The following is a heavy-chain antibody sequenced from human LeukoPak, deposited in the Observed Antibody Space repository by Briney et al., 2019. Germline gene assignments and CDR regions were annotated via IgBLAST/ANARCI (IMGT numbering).Heavy chain of an antibody. CDR2: IYTSGST. D-gene: IGHD3-10*01. CDR3: ARGGYYYGSGSHGLPDY. CDR1: GASISGYF. J-gene: IGHJ4*02. Sequence: PSETLSLTCTVSGASISGYFWSWIRQPAGKGLEWIGRIYTSGSTNYNPSLKSRVTMSVDTSKNQFSLKLSSVTAADTAVYYCARGGYYYGSGSHGLPDYWGQGTLVTVSS. V-gene: IGHV4-4*07.